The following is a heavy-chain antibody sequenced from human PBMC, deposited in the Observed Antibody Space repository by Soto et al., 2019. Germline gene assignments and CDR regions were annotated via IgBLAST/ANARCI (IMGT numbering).Heavy chain of an antibody. D-gene: IGHD4-4*01. Sequence: ASVKVSCKASGYTFSNYYMHWVRQAPGQGHEWMGIINPSGGSTTYAQKFQGRVTMTRDTSTSTVYMELSSLRSEDTAVYYCARYDYNGYYFDYWGQGTLVTVS. CDR1: GYTFSNYY. J-gene: IGHJ4*02. CDR3: ARYDYNGYYFDY. V-gene: IGHV1-46*01. CDR2: INPSGGST.